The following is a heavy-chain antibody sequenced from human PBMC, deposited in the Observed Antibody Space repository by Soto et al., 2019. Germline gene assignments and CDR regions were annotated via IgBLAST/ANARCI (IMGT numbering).Heavy chain of an antibody. CDR1: GGSIGSGDYY. CDR2: IYYSGST. D-gene: IGHD3-22*01. V-gene: IGHV4-30-4*01. J-gene: IGHJ4*02. CDR3: ASFDSSGKLDY. Sequence: SLTCTVSGGSIGSGDYYWSWSRQPPGKGLEWIGYIYYSGSTYYNPSLKSRVTISVDTSKNQFPLKLSSVTAADTAVYYCASFDSSGKLDYWGQGTLVTVSS.